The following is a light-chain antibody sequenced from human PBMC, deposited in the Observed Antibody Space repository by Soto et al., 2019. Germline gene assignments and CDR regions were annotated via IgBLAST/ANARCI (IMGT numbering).Light chain of an antibody. J-gene: IGKJ4*01. Sequence: NVLTQSPGTLSLSPGERATLSCRASQSVDGNYLAWYQQKFGQPPRLLVYGASSRATGIPDRFSASGSGTAFPLTITRLQPEDFALHYCHHYTPLPLPHTSPLPFGGGTKVEIK. CDR2: GAS. CDR1: QSVDGNY. CDR3: HHYTPLPLPHTSPLP. V-gene: IGKV3-20*01.